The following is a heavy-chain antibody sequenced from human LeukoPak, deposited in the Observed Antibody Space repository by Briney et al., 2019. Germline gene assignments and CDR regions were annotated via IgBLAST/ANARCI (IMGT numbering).Heavy chain of an antibody. V-gene: IGHV3-23*01. J-gene: IGHJ4*02. CDR2: ISGSGGST. CDR3: AKTGRGYYDSSGPYYFDY. D-gene: IGHD3-22*01. Sequence: GGSLRLSCAASGFTFSSYAMSWVRQAPGKGLEWVSAISGSGGSTYYADSVKGRFTISRDNSKNTLYLQMNSLRAEDTAVYYCAKTGRGYYDSSGPYYFDYWGQGTLVTVSS. CDR1: GFTFSSYA.